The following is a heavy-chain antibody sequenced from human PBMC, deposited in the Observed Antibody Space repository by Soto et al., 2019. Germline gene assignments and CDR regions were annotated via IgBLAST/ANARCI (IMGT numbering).Heavy chain of an antibody. CDR1: GFSFDDNA. Sequence: EVQLVESGGGLVQPGRSLRLSCAASGFSFDDNAMHWVRQAPGKGLEWVSGISWNSGSIGYGDSVKGRFTISRDNAKNSLYLQMNSLRAEDTALYYCAKEIAVAWTYWYFDLWGRGTLVTVSS. V-gene: IGHV3-9*01. CDR2: ISWNSGSI. D-gene: IGHD6-19*01. J-gene: IGHJ2*01. CDR3: AKEIAVAWTYWYFDL.